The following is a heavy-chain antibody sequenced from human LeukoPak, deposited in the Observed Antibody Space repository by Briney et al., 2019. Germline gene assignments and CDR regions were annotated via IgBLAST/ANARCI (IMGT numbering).Heavy chain of an antibody. D-gene: IGHD2-21*02. V-gene: IGHV4-34*01. CDR3: ARRGSNHGGDPL. CDR1: GGSFSGYY. J-gene: IGHJ4*02. Sequence: SETLSLTCAVYGGSFSGYYWTWIRQPPGKGLEWIWEINHSGSTSNNPSLKSRVTVSVDTSKNQFSLKMTSVTAADTAVYFCARRGSNHGGDPLWGQGTLVTVSS. CDR2: INHSGST.